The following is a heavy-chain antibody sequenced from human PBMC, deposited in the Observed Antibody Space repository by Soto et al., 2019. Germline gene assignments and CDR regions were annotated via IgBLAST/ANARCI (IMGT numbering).Heavy chain of an antibody. CDR2: ISWNSGTI. CDR3: AKSTGGTANGMDV. J-gene: IGHJ6*02. V-gene: IGHV3-9*01. D-gene: IGHD2-8*02. Sequence: EVQLVESGGGLVQPGRSLRLSCGASGFTFDEYGMHWVRQAPGKGLEWVSGISWNSGTIGYADYVKGRFTISRDNAKKSLNLQMSSLRAEDTALYYCAKSTGGTANGMDVWGQGTTVTVSS. CDR1: GFTFDEYG.